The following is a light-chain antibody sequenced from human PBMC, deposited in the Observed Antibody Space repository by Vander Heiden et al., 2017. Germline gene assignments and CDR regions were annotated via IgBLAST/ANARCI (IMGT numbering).Light chain of an antibody. J-gene: IGKJ1*01. CDR2: GAS. CDR3: QVYDRALWT. V-gene: IGKV3-20*01. Sequence: VLTHSPRILSLPPGVIATLSSRPRQGVNSNSLAWNQQKPGQAPRRLIYGASSRATGIPDRFSGSGSGTDFTLTNTRVEPEDFAVYYCQVYDRALWTFGQGTKVEFK. CDR1: QGVNSNS.